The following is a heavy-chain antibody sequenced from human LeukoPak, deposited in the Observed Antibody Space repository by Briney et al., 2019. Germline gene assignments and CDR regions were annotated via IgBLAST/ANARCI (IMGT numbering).Heavy chain of an antibody. D-gene: IGHD3-10*01. V-gene: IGHV1-69*13. CDR1: GGTFSSYA. J-gene: IGHJ3*02. CDR2: IIPIFGTA. CDR3: ARVGRITMVRGVISGAFDI. Sequence: SVKVSCKASGGTFSSYAISWARQAPGQGLEWMGGIIPIFGTANYAQKFQGRVTITADESTSTAYMELSSLRSEDTAVYYCARVGRITMVRGVISGAFDIWGQGTMVTVSS.